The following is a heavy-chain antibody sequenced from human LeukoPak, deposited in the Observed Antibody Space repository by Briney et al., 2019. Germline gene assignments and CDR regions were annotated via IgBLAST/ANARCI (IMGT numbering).Heavy chain of an antibody. D-gene: IGHD3-16*02. V-gene: IGHV4-31*03. CDR1: GGSISSGGYY. Sequence: PSQTLSLTCTVSGGSISSGGYYWSWIRQHPGKGLEWIGYIKYSGSTHYNPSLKSRVTISVDTFKNQFSLKLSSVTAADTAAYYCARASRLGELSLGYWGQGTLVTVSS. J-gene: IGHJ4*02. CDR2: IKYSGST. CDR3: ARASRLGELSLGY.